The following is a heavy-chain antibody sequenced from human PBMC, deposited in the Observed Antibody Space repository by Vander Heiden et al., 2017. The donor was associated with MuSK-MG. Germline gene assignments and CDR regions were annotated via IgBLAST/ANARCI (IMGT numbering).Heavy chain of an antibody. CDR1: GYPFTSYW. V-gene: IGHV5-51*03. J-gene: IGHJ5*02. D-gene: IGHD2-15*01. CDR2: INPADSDT. Sequence: EVQLVQSGAAVKKPGESLKISCKVSGYPFTSYWAGWLCPRPGKGRAWMGLINPADSDTRYSPSFQGQVTISADRSISTIYLQWNSLRASDTAMYYCAKYSAKRVDWFDPWGQGTLVTVSS. CDR3: AKYSAKRVDWFDP.